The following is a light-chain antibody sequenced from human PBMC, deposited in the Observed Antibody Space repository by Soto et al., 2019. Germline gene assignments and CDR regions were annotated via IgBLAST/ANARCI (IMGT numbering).Light chain of an antibody. CDR1: QSVSRS. CDR3: KQRRNS. J-gene: IGKJ4*01. V-gene: IGKV3-11*01. CDR2: DAS. Sequence: EIVCTQSPATLSLSPGDRSTLSCRASQSVSRSLTWYQQKPGQAPRLLIYDASTRATGSPPRFSGSGSGTDFTLTISRLEPEDFAVYYCKQRRNSFGGGTKVDIK.